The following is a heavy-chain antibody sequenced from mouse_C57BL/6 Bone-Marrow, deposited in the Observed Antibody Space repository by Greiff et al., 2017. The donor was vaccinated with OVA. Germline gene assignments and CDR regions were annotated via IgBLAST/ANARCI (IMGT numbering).Heavy chain of an antibody. D-gene: IGHD1-1*01. J-gene: IGHJ4*01. CDR1: GYTFTSYW. CDR2: IYPGSGST. V-gene: IGHV1-55*01. Sequence: QVQLQQPGAELVKPGASVKMSCKASGYTFTSYWITWVKQRPGQGLEWIGDIYPGSGSTNYNEKFKSKATLTVDTSSSTAYMHLSILTSEDSAVYYCASNCCSSCYYAMDYWGQGTSVTVSS. CDR3: ASNCCSSCYYAMDY.